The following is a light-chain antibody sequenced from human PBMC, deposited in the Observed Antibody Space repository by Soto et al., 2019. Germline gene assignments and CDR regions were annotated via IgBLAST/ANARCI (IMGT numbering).Light chain of an antibody. Sequence: EIVLTQSPGTLSLSPGERATLSCRASQSVSSSYLAWYQQKPGQAPRLLIYGASSRATGIPDRFSGSGSGTDFTLTISRLEPVDFAGYYCQQYGGVPYTFGQGTKLEIK. CDR3: QQYGGVPYT. CDR2: GAS. V-gene: IGKV3-20*01. J-gene: IGKJ2*01. CDR1: QSVSSSY.